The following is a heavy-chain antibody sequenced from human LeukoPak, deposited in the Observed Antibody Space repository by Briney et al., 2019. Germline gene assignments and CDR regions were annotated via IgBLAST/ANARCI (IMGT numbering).Heavy chain of an antibody. V-gene: IGHV1-3*01. CDR2: INAGNGNT. D-gene: IGHD6-13*01. CDR3: ARDWAYSSSWRYGMDV. CDR1: GYTFTSYA. Sequence: ASVKVSCKASGYTFTSYAMHWVRQAPGQRLEWMGWINAGNGNTKYSQKFQGRVTITRDTSASTAYTELSSLRSEDTAVYYCARDWAYSSSWRYGMDVWGQGTTVTVSS. J-gene: IGHJ6*02.